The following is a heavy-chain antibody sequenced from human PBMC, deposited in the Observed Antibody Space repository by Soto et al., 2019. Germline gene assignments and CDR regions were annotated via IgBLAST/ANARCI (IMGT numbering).Heavy chain of an antibody. CDR2: IIPIFGTA. V-gene: IGHV1-69*13. J-gene: IGHJ6*02. CDR3: SAWERITIFGVVIPPGYYGMDV. CDR1: GGTFSSYA. D-gene: IGHD3-3*01. Sequence: ASVKVSCKASGGTFSSYAISWVRQAPGQGLEWMGGIIPIFGTANYAQKFQGRVTITADESTSTAYMELSSLRSEDTAVYYCSAWERITIFGVVIPPGYYGMDVWGQGTTVTVSS.